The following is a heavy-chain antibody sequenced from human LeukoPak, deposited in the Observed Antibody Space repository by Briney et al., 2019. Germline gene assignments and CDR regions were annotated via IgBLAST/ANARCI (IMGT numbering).Heavy chain of an antibody. J-gene: IGHJ4*02. V-gene: IGHV3-23*01. D-gene: IGHD2-15*01. CDR2: ISDSGGST. Sequence: PGGSLRLSCAASGFTFTTYGMSWVRQAPGKGLEWVSVISDSGGSTYYADSVKGRFTISRDNSENTLYLQMNSLRADDTAVYYCAKLSGSSCYSPGSYWGQGTLVTVSS. CDR1: GFTFTTYG. CDR3: AKLSGSSCYSPGSY.